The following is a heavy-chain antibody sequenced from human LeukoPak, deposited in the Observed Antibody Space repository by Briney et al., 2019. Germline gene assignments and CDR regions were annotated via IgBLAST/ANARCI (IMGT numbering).Heavy chain of an antibody. V-gene: IGHV1-69*13. CDR3: VREGSASSSVSIDY. Sequence: SVKVSCKASEGTFSSYAISWVRQAPGQGLEWMGGIIPIFGTANYAQKFQGRVTITADESTSTAYMELSSLRSEDTAVYYCVREGSASSSVSIDYWGQGTLVTVSS. D-gene: IGHD1-26*01. CDR1: EGTFSSYA. J-gene: IGHJ4*02. CDR2: IIPIFGTA.